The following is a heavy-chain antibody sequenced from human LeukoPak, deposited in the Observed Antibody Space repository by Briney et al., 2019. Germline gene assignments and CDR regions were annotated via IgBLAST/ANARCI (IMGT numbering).Heavy chain of an antibody. J-gene: IGHJ6*02. CDR1: GFTFSAYA. CDR3: ARDHQWLVRGDYYYGMDV. Sequence: GGSLRLSCTASGFTFSAYAMMWVRQAPGKGLEWVSSISSSSSYIYYADSVKGRFTISRDNAKNSLYLQMNSLRAEGTAVYYCARDHQWLVRGDYYYGMDVWGQGTTVTVSS. V-gene: IGHV3-21*01. CDR2: ISSSSSYI. D-gene: IGHD6-19*01.